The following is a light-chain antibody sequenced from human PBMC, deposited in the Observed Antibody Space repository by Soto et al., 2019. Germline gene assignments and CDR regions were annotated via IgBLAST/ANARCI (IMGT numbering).Light chain of an antibody. Sequence: DIQMTQSPSSLYASVGDRVTITSRPSQGISNYLAWYQQKPGKVPKLLSYAASTLQSGVPSRFSGSGSGTDFTLTISSLQPEDFATYYCQKYNRAPLTFGGGTQVEIK. J-gene: IGKJ4*01. CDR3: QKYNRAPLT. CDR1: QGISNY. V-gene: IGKV1-27*01. CDR2: AAS.